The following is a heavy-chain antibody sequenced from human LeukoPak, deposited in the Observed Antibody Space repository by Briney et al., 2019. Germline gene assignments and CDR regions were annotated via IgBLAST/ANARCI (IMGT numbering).Heavy chain of an antibody. D-gene: IGHD5-24*01. V-gene: IGHV1-2*02. J-gene: IGHJ4*02. Sequence: GASVKVSCKASGYTFTGYCMHWVRQAPGQGLEWMGWINPNSGGTNYAQKFQGRVTMTRDTSISTAYMELSRLRSDDTAVYYCARGTRWLQPYYFDYWGQGTLVTVSS. CDR3: ARGTRWLQPYYFDY. CDR1: GYTFTGYC. CDR2: INPNSGGT.